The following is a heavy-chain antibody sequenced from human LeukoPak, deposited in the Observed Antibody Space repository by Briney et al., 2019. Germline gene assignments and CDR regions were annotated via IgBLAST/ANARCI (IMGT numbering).Heavy chain of an antibody. CDR3: ARDEGSSYPFDY. CDR1: GGSIISSSYY. CDR2: IYYTGST. Sequence: SETLSLTCTVSGGSIISSSYYWGWLRQPPGKGLEWIGSIYYTGSTYYNPSLRSRVTMSVDTSRNQFSLKLSSVTAADTAVYFCARDEGSSYPFDYWGQGTLVTVSS. D-gene: IGHD2-2*01. V-gene: IGHV4-39*07. J-gene: IGHJ4*02.